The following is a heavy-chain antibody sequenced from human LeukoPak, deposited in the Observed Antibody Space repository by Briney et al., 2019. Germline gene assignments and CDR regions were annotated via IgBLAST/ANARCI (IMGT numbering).Heavy chain of an antibody. CDR3: ARKGYSYGFYFDY. J-gene: IGHJ4*02. CDR1: GGTFSGYA. CDR2: IIPIFGTA. Sequence: ASVKVSCKASGGTFSGYAISWVRQAPGQGLEWMGGIIPIFGTANYAQKFQGRVTITADESTSTAYMELSSLRSEDTAVYYCARKGYSYGFYFDYWGQGTLVTVSS. D-gene: IGHD5-18*01. V-gene: IGHV1-69*13.